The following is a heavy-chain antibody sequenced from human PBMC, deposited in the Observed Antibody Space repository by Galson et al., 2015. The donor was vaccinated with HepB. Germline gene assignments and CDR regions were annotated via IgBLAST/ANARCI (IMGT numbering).Heavy chain of an antibody. J-gene: IGHJ4*02. V-gene: IGHV3-30*03. CDR2: ISYDGNNN. CDR1: GFTFGTHA. Sequence: SLRLSCAASGFTFGTHAMHWVRQAPGKGLEWVAVISYDGNNNYYVDSVKGRFTISRDNSQNTLFLQMNSLRAEDTAVYFCARGWYHFDNWGQGTLVSVSP. CDR3: ARGWYHFDN. D-gene: IGHD6-13*01.